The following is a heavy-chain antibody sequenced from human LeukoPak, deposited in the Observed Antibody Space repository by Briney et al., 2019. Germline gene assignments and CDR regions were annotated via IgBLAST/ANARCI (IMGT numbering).Heavy chain of an antibody. CDR1: GGSISSYY. CDR2: IYYSGST. J-gene: IGHJ4*02. V-gene: IGHV4-59*12. CDR3: ARGRGPVVPAAKPHYYFDY. D-gene: IGHD2-2*01. Sequence: SGTLSLTCTVSGGSISSYYWSWIRQPPGKGLEWIGYIYYSGSTNYNPSLKSRVTISVDTSKNQFSLKLSSVTAADTAVYYCARGRGPVVPAAKPHYYFDYWGQGTLVTVSS.